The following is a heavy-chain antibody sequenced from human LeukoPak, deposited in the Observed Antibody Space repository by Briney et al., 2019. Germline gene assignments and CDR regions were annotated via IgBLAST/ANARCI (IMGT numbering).Heavy chain of an antibody. CDR1: GFNLNNFA. CDR3: AKGAEIDH. CDR2: MTGPADTT. V-gene: IGHV3-23*01. J-gene: IGHJ4*02. Sequence: GGSLRLSCAASGFNLNNFAISWVRRAPGQGPEWLSAMTGPADTTYYAESVKGRFTISRDYSKSMVYLQMTSLRVEDTAIYYCAKGAEIDHWGQGTLVTVSS.